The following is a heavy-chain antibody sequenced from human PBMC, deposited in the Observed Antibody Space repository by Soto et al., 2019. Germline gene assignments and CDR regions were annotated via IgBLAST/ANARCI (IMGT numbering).Heavy chain of an antibody. V-gene: IGHV1-46*03. D-gene: IGHD2-15*01. CDR1: GYTFSSYY. CDR3: AKGGGRVVVSVVYDH. J-gene: IGHJ5*02. CDR2: INPSGGYT. Sequence: ASVKVSCKASGYTFSSYYMNWVRQAPGQGLEWLGIINPSGGYTTYAQRFLGRVTMTSDTSTSTVHMELGSLTSEDTAGYYCAKGGGRVVVSVVYDHGGHGTPVTFAS.